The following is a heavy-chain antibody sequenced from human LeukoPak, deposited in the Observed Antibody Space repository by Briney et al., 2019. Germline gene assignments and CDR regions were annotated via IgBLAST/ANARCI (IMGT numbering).Heavy chain of an antibody. Sequence: GGSLRLSCAASGFTVSSNYMSWVRQAPGKGLEWVSALSSSGGSTYYADSVKGRFTISRDNSKNTLYLQMSSLRDEDTAVYYCARGGSGYSYGKIDSWGQGILVTVSS. CDR2: LSSSGGST. CDR3: ARGGSGYSYGKIDS. V-gene: IGHV3-23*01. CDR1: GFTVSSNY. D-gene: IGHD5-18*01. J-gene: IGHJ4*02.